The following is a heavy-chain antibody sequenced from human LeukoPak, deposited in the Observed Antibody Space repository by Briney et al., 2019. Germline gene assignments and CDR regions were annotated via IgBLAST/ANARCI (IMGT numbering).Heavy chain of an antibody. D-gene: IGHD2-8*02. J-gene: IGHJ4*02. V-gene: IGHV1-2*02. CDR2: INPNSGGT. CDR1: GYTFTGYY. CDR3: ASFDGGVYHPPRTFDY. Sequence: GASVKVSCKASGYTFTGYYMHWVRQAPGQGLEWMGWINPNSGGTNYAQKFQGRVTMTRDTSISTAYMELSRLRSDDTAVYYCASFDGGVYHPPRTFDYGGQETLVPVS.